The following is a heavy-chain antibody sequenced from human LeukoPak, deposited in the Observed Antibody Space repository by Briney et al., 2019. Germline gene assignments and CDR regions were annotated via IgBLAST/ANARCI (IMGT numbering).Heavy chain of an antibody. J-gene: IGHJ4*02. CDR3: ARYRSGFLDY. CDR2: IYYSGST. V-gene: IGHV4-59*11. Sequence: PSETLSLTCTVSGGSISSHYWSWIRQPPGKGLQWIGYIYYSGSTNYNPSLKSRVTISVDTSKNQFSLKLSSVTAADTAVYFCARYRSGFLDYWGQGTLVTVSS. D-gene: IGHD6-19*01. CDR1: GGSISSHY.